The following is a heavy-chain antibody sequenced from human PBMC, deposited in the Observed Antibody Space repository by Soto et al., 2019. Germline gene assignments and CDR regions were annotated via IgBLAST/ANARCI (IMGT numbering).Heavy chain of an antibody. CDR3: ARGLNGWYLDY. D-gene: IGHD6-19*01. CDR1: GFTFNLYC. V-gene: IGHV3-33*01. Sequence: GGSLRLSCVASGFTFNLYCMHWVRQAPGKGLEWVASIWYDGSNKYYADSVKGRFTISRDNSKNTLFLQMNSLRGEDTAVYYCARGLNGWYLDYWGQGTPVTVSS. J-gene: IGHJ4*02. CDR2: IWYDGSNK.